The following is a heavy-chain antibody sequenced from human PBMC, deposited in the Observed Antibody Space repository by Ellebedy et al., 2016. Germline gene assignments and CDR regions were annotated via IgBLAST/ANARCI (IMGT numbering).Heavy chain of an antibody. CDR2: INQDGKKI. V-gene: IGHV3-7*03. J-gene: IGHJ4*02. CDR1: GFIFNKFW. Sequence: GESLKISXSASGFIFNKFWMNWVRQAPGKGLEWVATINQDGKKIFYVDSVKGRFTIARDNAKNSLYLQMNSLRADDTAVYYCAAKSAGSQPFDYWGQGTLVTVSS. D-gene: IGHD1-1*01. CDR3: AAKSAGSQPFDY.